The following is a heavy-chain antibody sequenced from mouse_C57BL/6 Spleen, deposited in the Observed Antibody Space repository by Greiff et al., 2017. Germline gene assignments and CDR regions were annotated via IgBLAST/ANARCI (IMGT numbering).Heavy chain of an antibody. CDR1: GYTFTSYG. J-gene: IGHJ4*01. Sequence: VQLQQSGAELARPGASVKLSCKAPGYTFTSYGISWVKQRTGQGLEWIGEIYPRSGNTYYNEKFKGKATLTADKSSSTAYMELRSLTSEDSAVYFCARSEGITTVVATGAMDYWGQGTSVTVSS. D-gene: IGHD1-1*01. CDR2: IYPRSGNT. V-gene: IGHV1-81*01. CDR3: ARSEGITTVVATGAMDY.